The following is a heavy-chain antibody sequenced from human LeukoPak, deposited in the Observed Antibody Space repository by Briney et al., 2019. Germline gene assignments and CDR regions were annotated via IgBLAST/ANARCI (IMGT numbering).Heavy chain of an antibody. Sequence: GSLRLSCAASGFTFSNAWMSWVRQTPGKGLEWIGEINHSGSTNYNPSLKSRVTISVDTSKNQFSLKLSSVTAADTAVYYCARGRGMSYYYYYYMDVWGKGTTVTVSS. CDR3: ARGRGMSYYYYYYMDV. J-gene: IGHJ6*03. CDR2: INHSGST. V-gene: IGHV4-34*01. D-gene: IGHD1-14*01. CDR1: GFTFSNAW.